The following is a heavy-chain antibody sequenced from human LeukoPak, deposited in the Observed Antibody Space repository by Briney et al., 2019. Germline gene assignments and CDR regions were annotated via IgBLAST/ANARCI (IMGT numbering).Heavy chain of an antibody. CDR1: GFTFNTYT. CDR2: ISNSGGST. J-gene: IGHJ6*04. V-gene: IGHV3-23*01. D-gene: IGHD3-10*02. CDR3: AELGITMIGGV. Sequence: GGSLRLSCAASGFTFNTYTMYWVRQAPGKGLEWVSGISNSGGSTYYADSVKGRFTISRDNAKNSLYLQMNSLRAEDTAVYHCAELGITMIGGVWGKGTTVTISS.